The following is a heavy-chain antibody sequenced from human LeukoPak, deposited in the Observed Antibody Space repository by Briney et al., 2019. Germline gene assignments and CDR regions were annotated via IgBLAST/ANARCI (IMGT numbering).Heavy chain of an antibody. J-gene: IGHJ4*02. V-gene: IGHV3-30*04. D-gene: IGHD5-12*01. CDR2: ISYDGSNK. Sequence: GRSLRLSCAASGFTFSSYAMHWVRQAPGKGLEWVAVISYDGSNKYYADSVKDRFTISRDNSKNTLYLQMNSLRAEDTAVYYCAVATISYYFDYWGQGTLVTVSS. CDR1: GFTFSSYA. CDR3: AVATISYYFDY.